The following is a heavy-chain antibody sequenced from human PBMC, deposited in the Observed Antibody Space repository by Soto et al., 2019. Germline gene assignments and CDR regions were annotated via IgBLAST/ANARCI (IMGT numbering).Heavy chain of an antibody. V-gene: IGHV1-46*01. D-gene: IGHD6-13*01. J-gene: IGHJ6*02. Sequence: ASVKVSCKASGYTFTSYYMHWVRQAPGQGPEWMGIINPSGGSTSYAQKFQGRVTMTRDTSTSTVYMELSSLRSEDTAVYYCARDLAAAAGTSRYYYYYGMGVWGQGTTVTVSS. CDR2: INPSGGST. CDR1: GYTFTSYY. CDR3: ARDLAAAAGTSRYYYYYGMGV.